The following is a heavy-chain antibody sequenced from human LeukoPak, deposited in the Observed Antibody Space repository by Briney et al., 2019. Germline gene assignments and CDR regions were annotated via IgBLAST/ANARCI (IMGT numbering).Heavy chain of an antibody. Sequence: VSVKVFCKASGYTFTSYAMHWVRQAPGQRLEWMGWINAGNGNTKYSQKFQGRVTITRDTSASTAYMELSSLRSEDTAVYYCAIITMIVVVPSVWGQGTLVTVSS. CDR2: INAGNGNT. J-gene: IGHJ4*02. CDR1: GYTFTSYA. V-gene: IGHV1-3*01. D-gene: IGHD3-22*01. CDR3: AIITMIVVVPSV.